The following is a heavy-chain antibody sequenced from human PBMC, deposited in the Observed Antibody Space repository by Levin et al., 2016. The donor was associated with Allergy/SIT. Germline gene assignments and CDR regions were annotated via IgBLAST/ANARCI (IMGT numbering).Heavy chain of an antibody. Sequence: GESLKISCKGSGYSFTSYWIGWVRQMPGKGLEWMGIIYPGDSDTRYSPSFQGQVTISADKSISTAYLQWSSLKASDTAMYYCARQSGTVTTENDAFDIWGQGTMVTVSS. D-gene: IGHD4-17*01. V-gene: IGHV5-51*01. CDR2: IYPGDSDT. CDR3: ARQSGTVTTENDAFDI. J-gene: IGHJ3*02. CDR1: GYSFTSYW.